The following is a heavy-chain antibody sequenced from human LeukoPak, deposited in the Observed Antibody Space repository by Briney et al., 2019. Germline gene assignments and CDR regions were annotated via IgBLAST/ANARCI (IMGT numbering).Heavy chain of an antibody. J-gene: IGHJ6*02. CDR3: AKDHTVMVNHGMDV. Sequence: GGSLRLSCAASGFTFSSYEMNWVRQAPGKGLEWVSYISSSGSTIYYADSVKGRFTISRDNAKNSLYLQMNSLRAEDTGVYYCAKDHTVMVNHGMDVWGQGTTVTVSS. CDR2: ISSSGSTI. V-gene: IGHV3-48*03. CDR1: GFTFSSYE. D-gene: IGHD5-18*01.